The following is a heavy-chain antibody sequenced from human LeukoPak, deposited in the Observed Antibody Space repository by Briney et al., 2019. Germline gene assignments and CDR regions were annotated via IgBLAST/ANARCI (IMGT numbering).Heavy chain of an antibody. CDR3: ARGPYCSGGSCYQSGAYYYGMDV. CDR2: VIPTFGTA. J-gene: IGHJ6*02. Sequence: SVKVSCKASGGTFSSYAISWVRQAPGQGLEWVGGVIPTFGTANYPQKFQGRVTITADESTSTAYMELSSLRSEDTAVYYCARGPYCSGGSCYQSGAYYYGMDVWGQGTTVTVSS. V-gene: IGHV1-69*13. D-gene: IGHD2-15*01. CDR1: GGTFSSYA.